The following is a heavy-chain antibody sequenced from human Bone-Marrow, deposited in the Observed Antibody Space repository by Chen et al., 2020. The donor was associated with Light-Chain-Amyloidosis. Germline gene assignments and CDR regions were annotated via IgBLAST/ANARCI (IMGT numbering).Heavy chain of an antibody. V-gene: IGHV1-46*01. CDR3: ARSGSGSFTSGYDY. Sequence: VKVSCKASGYTFTNHYIHWVRQAPGQGLEWMGIINPSGGSTSYAQKFQGRVTMTRDTSTSTVYMELSSLRSEDTAVYYCARSGSGSFTSGYDYWGQGTLVTVSS. J-gene: IGHJ4*02. D-gene: IGHD1-26*01. CDR2: INPSGGST. CDR1: GYTFTNHY.